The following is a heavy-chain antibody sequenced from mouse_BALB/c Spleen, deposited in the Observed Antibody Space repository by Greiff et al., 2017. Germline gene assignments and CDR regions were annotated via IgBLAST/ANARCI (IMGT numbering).Heavy chain of an antibody. V-gene: IGHV5-4*02. D-gene: IGHD2-2*01. CDR3: ARGGYGGYFDV. J-gene: IGHJ1*01. CDR2: ISDGGSYT. Sequence: EVMLVESGGGLVKPGGSLKLSCAASGFTFSDYYMYWVRQTPEKRLEWVATISDGGSYTYYPDSVKGRFTISRDNAKNNLYLQMSSLKSEDTAMYYCARGGYGGYFDVWGAGTTVTVSS. CDR1: GFTFSDYY.